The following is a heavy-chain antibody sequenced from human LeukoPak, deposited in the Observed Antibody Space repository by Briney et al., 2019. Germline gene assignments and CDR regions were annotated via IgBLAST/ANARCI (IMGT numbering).Heavy chain of an antibody. CDR2: ISYDGSNK. D-gene: IGHD6-19*01. V-gene: IGHV3-30*18. CDR1: GSTFSSYA. Sequence: PGGSLRLSCAASGSTFSSYAMSWVRQAPGKGLEWVAVISYDGSNKYYADSVKGRFTISRDNSKNTLYLQMNSLRAEDTAVYYCAKDRGGSGWYFDYWGQGTLVTVSS. J-gene: IGHJ4*02. CDR3: AKDRGGSGWYFDY.